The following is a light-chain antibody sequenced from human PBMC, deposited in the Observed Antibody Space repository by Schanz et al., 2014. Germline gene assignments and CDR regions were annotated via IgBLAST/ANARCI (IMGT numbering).Light chain of an antibody. Sequence: EIVMTQSPATQSVSPGERATLSCRASQSVSDNLAWYQQKPGQAPRLLIYAASTRATGIPARFSGSGFGTEFTLTISSLQSEDFAVYYCQQRSNWPPVLTFGGGTKVEIK. V-gene: IGKV3-15*01. CDR2: AAS. CDR3: QQRSNWPPVLT. J-gene: IGKJ4*01. CDR1: QSVSDN.